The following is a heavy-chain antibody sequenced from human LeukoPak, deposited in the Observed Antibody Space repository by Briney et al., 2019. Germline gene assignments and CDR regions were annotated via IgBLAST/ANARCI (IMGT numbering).Heavy chain of an antibody. Sequence: GGSLRLSCAASGFTFSSYWMSWVRQAPGKGLEWVANIKQDGSEKYYVNSVKGRFTISRDNAKNSLYLQMNSLRAEDTAVYYCARVHGGYPFDHWGQGTLVTVSS. CDR2: IKQDGSEK. CDR3: ARVHGGYPFDH. D-gene: IGHD2-15*01. V-gene: IGHV3-7*01. CDR1: GFTFSSYW. J-gene: IGHJ4*02.